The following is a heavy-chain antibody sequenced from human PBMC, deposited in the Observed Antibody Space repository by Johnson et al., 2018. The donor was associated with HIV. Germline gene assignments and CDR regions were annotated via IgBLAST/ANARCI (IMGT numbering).Heavy chain of an antibody. V-gene: IGHV3-30*02. Sequence: QEQLVESGGGVVQPGGSLRLSCAASGFTFSSYGMHWVRQAPGKGLEWVAFIRYDGSNKYYADSVKGRFTISRDNSKNTLYQHMHSLRAEDTAVYYCAKVACPYVGGDCYSWLVAFDIWGRGTMVTVSS. J-gene: IGHJ3*02. CDR1: GFTFSSYG. D-gene: IGHD2-21*02. CDR2: IRYDGSNK. CDR3: AKVACPYVGGDCYSWLVAFDI.